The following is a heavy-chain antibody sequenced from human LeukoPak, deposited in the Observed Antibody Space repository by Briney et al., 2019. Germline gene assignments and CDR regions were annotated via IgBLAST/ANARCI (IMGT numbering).Heavy chain of an antibody. V-gene: IGHV1-2*02. Sequence: ASVKVSCKASGYTFTGYYMHWVRQAPGQGLEWMGWINPNSGGTNYAQKFQGRVTMTRDTSISTAYMELSRLRSDDTAVYYCAREGQLAKDPPYNCSTPGGRGPLVTVSS. J-gene: IGHJ5*02. CDR2: INPNSGGT. CDR1: GYTFTGYY. D-gene: IGHD6-6*01. CDR3: AREGQLAKDPPYNCSTP.